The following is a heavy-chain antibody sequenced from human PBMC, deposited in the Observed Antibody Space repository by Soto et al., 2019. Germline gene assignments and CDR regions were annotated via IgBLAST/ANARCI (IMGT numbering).Heavy chain of an antibody. CDR3: AKDAGAGYYASSGRLFEI. D-gene: IGHD3-22*01. V-gene: IGHV3-23*01. CDR1: GFTFSSYA. CDR2: ISGSGGST. J-gene: IGHJ3*02. Sequence: EVQLLESGGGLVQPGGSLRLSCAASGFTFSSYAMSWVRQAPGKGLEWVSAISGSGGSTYYADSVKGRFTISRDNSKNTLYLQMNSLRAEDTAVYYCAKDAGAGYYASSGRLFEIWGQGTMVTVSS.